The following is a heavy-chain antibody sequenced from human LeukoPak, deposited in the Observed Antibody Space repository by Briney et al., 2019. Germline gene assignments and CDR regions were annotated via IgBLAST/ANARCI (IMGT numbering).Heavy chain of an antibody. Sequence: QSGGSLRLSCAASGFTFSSYGMSWVRQAPGKGLEWVSAISGSGGSTYYADSVKGRFTISRDNSKNTLYLQMNSLRAEDTAVYYCARVYCSGGSCYYGGAFDIWGQGTMVTVSS. CDR1: GFTFSSYG. CDR2: ISGSGGST. J-gene: IGHJ3*02. CDR3: ARVYCSGGSCYYGGAFDI. D-gene: IGHD2-15*01. V-gene: IGHV3-23*01.